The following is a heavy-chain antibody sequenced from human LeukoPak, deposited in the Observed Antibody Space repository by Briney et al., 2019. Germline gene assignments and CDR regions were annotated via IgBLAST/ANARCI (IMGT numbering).Heavy chain of an antibody. V-gene: IGHV4-39*01. CDR2: IYYTGNT. CDR3: ASDFGDHTSSWYWFDP. Sequence: SETLSLTCTVSGGSVSRPNYYWGWIRQPPGKGLEWIGSIYYTGNTYYNPSLKSRVTMSVDSSKNQFSLKLSSVTAADTAVYYCASDFGDHTSSWYWFDPWGQGTLFTVSS. D-gene: IGHD6-13*01. J-gene: IGHJ5*02. CDR1: GGSVSRPNYY.